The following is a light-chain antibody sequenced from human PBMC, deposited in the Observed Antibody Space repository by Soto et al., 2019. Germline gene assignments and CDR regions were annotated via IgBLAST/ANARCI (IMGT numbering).Light chain of an antibody. CDR2: DAS. CDR3: QQYNNWPPCT. CDR1: QSVSNN. J-gene: IGKJ2*02. V-gene: IGKV3-15*01. Sequence: EIVMTQSPATLSVSTGERATLSCRASQSVSNNLAWYQQKPGQAPRLLLHDASTRATGIPDRFSGSGSGTEFTLTISSLQSEDFAVYYCQQYNNWPPCTFGQGTKVDIK.